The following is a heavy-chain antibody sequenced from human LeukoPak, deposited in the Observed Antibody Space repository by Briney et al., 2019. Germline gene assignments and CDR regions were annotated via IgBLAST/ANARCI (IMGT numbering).Heavy chain of an antibody. CDR1: GFTFSSYW. D-gene: IGHD3-9*01. J-gene: IGHJ6*03. V-gene: IGHV3-7*01. CDR2: IKQDGSDK. CDR3: ARGGSYYDILTGYHHYYYYYMDV. Sequence: SGGSLRLSCAASGFTFSSYWMSWVRQAPGKGLEWVANIKQDGSDKYYVDSVKGRFTISRDNAKNSLYLQMNSLRAEDTAVYYCARGGSYYDILTGYHHYYYYYMDVWGKGTTVTVSS.